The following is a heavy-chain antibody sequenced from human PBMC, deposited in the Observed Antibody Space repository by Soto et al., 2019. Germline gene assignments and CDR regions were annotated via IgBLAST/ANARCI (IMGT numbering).Heavy chain of an antibody. Sequence: GGSLRLSCTTSGLTFSNYAMSWVRQAPGGGLEWVSSMSGSSSTTYYADSVRGRFTISRDRSKNTLYLQMSSLRAEDTALYYCAKNQERELPRVIDFWGQGTLVTVS. CDR2: MSGSSSTT. CDR3: AKNQERELPRVIDF. D-gene: IGHD1-7*01. CDR1: GLTFSNYA. V-gene: IGHV3-23*01. J-gene: IGHJ4*02.